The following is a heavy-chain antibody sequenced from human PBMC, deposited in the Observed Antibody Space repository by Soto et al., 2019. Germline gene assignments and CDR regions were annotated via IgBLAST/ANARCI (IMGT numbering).Heavy chain of an antibody. Sequence: GASVKVSCKASGYTFSNFAIHWVRQAPGQRLEWMGWINAGNGKTKYSQKFRGRVTMTRDTSTSTVYMELSSLRSEDTAVYYCARGYGLRLGELSLEGLKPPRVLDYWGQGTLVTVSS. CDR2: INAGNGKT. J-gene: IGHJ4*02. D-gene: IGHD3-16*02. V-gene: IGHV1-3*01. CDR1: GYTFSNFA. CDR3: ARGYGLRLGELSLEGLKPPRVLDY.